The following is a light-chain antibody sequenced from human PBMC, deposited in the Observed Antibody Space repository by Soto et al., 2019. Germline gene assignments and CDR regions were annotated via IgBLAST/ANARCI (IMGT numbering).Light chain of an antibody. V-gene: IGKV2-30*01. CDR1: RSLVYRDGAIY. CDR3: MHGSHYPIT. CDR2: KVS. J-gene: IGKJ5*01. Sequence: DVEMTQSPLSLPVTLGHPATMSCRSSRSLVYRDGAIYLSWFQQGPGQSPRRLIYKVSNRECGVPERFSGSGSGTDFTLTISRVEAEDVGVYYRMHGSHYPITFGQGTRLEIK.